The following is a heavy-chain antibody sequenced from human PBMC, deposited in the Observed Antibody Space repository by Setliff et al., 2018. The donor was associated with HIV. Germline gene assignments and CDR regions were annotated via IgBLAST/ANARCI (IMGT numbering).Heavy chain of an antibody. Sequence: SETLSLTCTVSGGSIFGYYWTWIRQPPGKGLEWIGYVHSNGDINYSPSLKSRITISLDTSRSQFSLKATSVTAADTAVYYCARRQQLWLLYAFDIWGQGTMVTGSS. CDR1: GGSIFGYY. CDR3: ARRQQLWLLYAFDI. J-gene: IGHJ3*02. CDR2: VHSNGDI. D-gene: IGHD5-18*01. V-gene: IGHV4-59*08.